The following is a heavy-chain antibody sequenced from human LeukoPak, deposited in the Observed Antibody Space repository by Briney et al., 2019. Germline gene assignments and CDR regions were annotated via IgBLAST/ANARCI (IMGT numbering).Heavy chain of an antibody. CDR3: ASHWASRLFDY. CDR2: ISSSGSII. J-gene: IGHJ4*01. V-gene: IGHV3-48*03. CDR1: GFNFSSYE. Sequence: GSLLPSLAASGFNFSSYELNWVRQAPGKGLEWVSYISSSGSIIYYADSVKGRFTISRDNAKNSLYLRMNSLRAEDTAVYYCASHWASRLFDYWGHATPVTVSS. D-gene: IGHD3-16*01.